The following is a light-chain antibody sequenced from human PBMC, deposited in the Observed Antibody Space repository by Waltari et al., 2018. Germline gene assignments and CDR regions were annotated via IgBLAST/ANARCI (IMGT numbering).Light chain of an antibody. J-gene: IGLJ3*02. CDR1: SSDVGTYNL. CDR3: CSYAGSGTLL. Sequence: QSALTQPASVSGSPGQSITISCTGTSSDVGTYNLVSWYQHHPGKAPKFMIYEVSKRPSGISNRFSGSKSGNTASLTISGLQAEDEADYYCCSYAGSGTLLFGGGTKLTVL. CDR2: EVS. V-gene: IGLV2-23*02.